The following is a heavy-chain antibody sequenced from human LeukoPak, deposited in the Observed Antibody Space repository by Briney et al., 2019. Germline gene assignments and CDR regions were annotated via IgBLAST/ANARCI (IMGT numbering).Heavy chain of an antibody. D-gene: IGHD1-26*01. CDR3: ARGWDDGRHFDI. Sequence: PGGSLRLSCAASGFTFSSYWMSWVRQAPGKGLEWVSKIITGSTIHYADSVKGRFTISRDDAKNSLYLQMNSLTAEDTAIYYCARGWDDGRHFDIWGQGTMVTVSS. CDR1: GFTFSSYW. CDR2: IITGSTI. V-gene: IGHV3-48*04. J-gene: IGHJ3*02.